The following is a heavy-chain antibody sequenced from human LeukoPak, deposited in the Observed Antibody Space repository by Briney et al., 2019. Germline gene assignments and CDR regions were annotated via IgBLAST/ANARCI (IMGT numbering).Heavy chain of an antibody. CDR1: GFTFSSYW. Sequence: GGSLRLSCAASGFTFSSYWMHWVRQAPGKGLVWVSRIKSDGSSTSYADSVKGRFTISRDNAKNTLYLQMNSLRAEDTAVYYCTTDSVVAVPRGYYYYYYMDVWGKGTTVTVSS. CDR3: TTDSVVAVPRGYYYYYYMDV. J-gene: IGHJ6*03. V-gene: IGHV3-74*01. CDR2: IKSDGSST. D-gene: IGHD2-15*01.